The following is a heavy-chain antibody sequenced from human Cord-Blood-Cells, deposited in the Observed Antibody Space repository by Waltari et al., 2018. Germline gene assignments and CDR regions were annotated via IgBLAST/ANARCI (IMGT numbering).Heavy chain of an antibody. D-gene: IGHD2-15*01. CDR1: GGSFSGYY. CDR2: INHSGST. CDR3: ARDPDCSGGSCYNY. J-gene: IGHJ4*02. Sequence: QVQLQQWGAGLLKPSETLSLTCAVYGGSFSGYYWSWIRPPPGKGLEWIGEINHSGSTNYNPSLKSRVTISVDTSKNQFSLKLSSVTAADTAVYYCARDPDCSGGSCYNYWGQGTLVTVSS. V-gene: IGHV4-34*01.